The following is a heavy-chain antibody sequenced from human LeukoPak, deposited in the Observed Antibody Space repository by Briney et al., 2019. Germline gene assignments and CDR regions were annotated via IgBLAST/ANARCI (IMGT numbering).Heavy chain of an antibody. CDR1: GGSISSSSYY. D-gene: IGHD3-10*01. CDR3: ARGAYYYGSGRDY. J-gene: IGHJ4*02. V-gene: IGHV4-39*07. CDR2: IYYSGST. Sequence: SETLSLTCTVSGGSISSSSYYWGWIRQPPGKGLEWIGSIYYSGSTYYNPSLKSRVTMSVDTSKNQFSLKLSSVTAADTAVYYCARGAYYYGSGRDYWGQGTLVTVSS.